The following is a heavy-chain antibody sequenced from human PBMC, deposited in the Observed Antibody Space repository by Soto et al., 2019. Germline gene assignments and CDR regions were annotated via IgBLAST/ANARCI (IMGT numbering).Heavy chain of an antibody. J-gene: IGHJ6*02. V-gene: IGHV1-18*01. CDR1: GYIFSNFG. CDR2: ISGYNDNT. CDR3: ANDASSWFYYYYGMDV. Sequence: QIQLVQSGPEVRKPGASVKVSCKASGYIFSNFGISWVRQAPGQGLEWMGWISGYNDNTNYAQKFQDRVRMTTDISTSTAYMELTTLRSEDTAVYYCANDASSWFYYYYGMDVWGQGTTVTVS. D-gene: IGHD2-2*01.